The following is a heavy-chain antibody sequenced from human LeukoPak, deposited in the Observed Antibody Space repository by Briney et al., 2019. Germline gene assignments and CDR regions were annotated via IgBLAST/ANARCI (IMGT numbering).Heavy chain of an antibody. Sequence: PSETLSLTCAVYVGSFSGYYWTWIRQPPGKGLEWIGNIYYSGSTYYNPSLKSRVTISVDTSKNQFSLKLSSVTAADTAVYYCARDNSGSYFAPYDAFDIWGQGTLVTVSS. V-gene: IGHV4-34*01. CDR2: IYYSGST. D-gene: IGHD1-26*01. CDR3: ARDNSGSYFAPYDAFDI. CDR1: VGSFSGYY. J-gene: IGHJ3*02.